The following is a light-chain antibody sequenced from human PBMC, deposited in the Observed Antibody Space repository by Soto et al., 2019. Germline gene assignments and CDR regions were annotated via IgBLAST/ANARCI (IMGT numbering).Light chain of an antibody. V-gene: IGKV1-27*01. CDR2: GAS. Sequence: DIQMTQSPSSLSASVGNRVTITCRASQGISNYLAWYQQKPGKVPELLIFGASTLQSGVPSRFSGSGSGTDFTLTISSLQPEDVATYYCQKYNIAPWTFGQGTKVEI. J-gene: IGKJ1*01. CDR3: QKYNIAPWT. CDR1: QGISNY.